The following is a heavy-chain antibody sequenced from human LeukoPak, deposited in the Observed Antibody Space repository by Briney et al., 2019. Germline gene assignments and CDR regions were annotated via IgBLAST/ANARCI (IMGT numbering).Heavy chain of an antibody. Sequence: GASVKVSCKASGYSFTNYGISWVRQAPGQGLEWMGGIIPIFGTANYAQKFQGRVTITADESTSTAYMELSSLRSEDTAVYYCARDRVIVVVPAAMPGWFDPWGQGTLVTVSS. CDR2: IIPIFGTA. J-gene: IGHJ5*02. CDR3: ARDRVIVVVPAAMPGWFDP. D-gene: IGHD2-2*01. CDR1: GYSFTNYG. V-gene: IGHV1-69*13.